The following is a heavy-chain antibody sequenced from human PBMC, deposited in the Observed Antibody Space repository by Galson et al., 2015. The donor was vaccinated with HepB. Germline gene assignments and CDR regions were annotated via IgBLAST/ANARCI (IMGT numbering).Heavy chain of an antibody. CDR1: GFTFNNYW. V-gene: IGHV3-7*03. D-gene: IGHD4-11*01. CDR3: ARLLGTVTTYGY. Sequence: SLRLSCAASGFTFNNYWMSWVRQAPGKGLEWVASINPDGSVKHYVDPVKGRFTISRDNAENSLYLQMNSLRAEDTAVYFCARLLGTVTTYGYWGQGTLLTVSS. CDR2: INPDGSVK. J-gene: IGHJ4*02.